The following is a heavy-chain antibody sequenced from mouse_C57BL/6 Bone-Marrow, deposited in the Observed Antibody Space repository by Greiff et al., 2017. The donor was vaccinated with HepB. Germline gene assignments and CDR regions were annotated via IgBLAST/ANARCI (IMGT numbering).Heavy chain of an antibody. CDR2: IDPENGDT. J-gene: IGHJ3*01. CDR1: GFNIKDDY. Sequence: EVQLQQSGAELVRPGASVKLSCTASGFNIKDDYMHWVKQRPEQGLEWIGWIDPENGDTEYASKFQGKATITAATSSNTAYLQLSSLTSEDTAVYYCTTLQLTPEFAYWGQGTLVTVSA. V-gene: IGHV14-4*01. D-gene: IGHD3-2*02. CDR3: TTLQLTPEFAY.